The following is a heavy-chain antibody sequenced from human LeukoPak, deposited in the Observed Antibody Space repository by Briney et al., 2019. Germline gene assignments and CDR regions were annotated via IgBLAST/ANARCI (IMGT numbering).Heavy chain of an antibody. Sequence: ASVKVSCKASGYTFSGYYMHWVRQDPGQGLEWLGWINPNSGGTNYAQKFQGRVTMTRDTSISTAYMELSRMRSDDTAMYYCAREQDDSSGYYCHDYWGQGTLVTVSS. CDR2: INPNSGGT. V-gene: IGHV1-2*02. D-gene: IGHD3-22*01. J-gene: IGHJ4*02. CDR3: AREQDDSSGYYCHDY. CDR1: GYTFSGYY.